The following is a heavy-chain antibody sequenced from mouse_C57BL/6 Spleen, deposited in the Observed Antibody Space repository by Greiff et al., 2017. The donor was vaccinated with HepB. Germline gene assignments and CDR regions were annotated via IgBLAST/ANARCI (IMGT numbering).Heavy chain of an antibody. CDR2: IHPSDSDT. Sequence: QVQLKQPGAELVKPGASVKVSCKASGYTFTSYWMHWVKQRPGQGLEWIGRIHPSDSDTNYNQKFKGKATLTVDKSSSTAYMQLSSLTSEDSAVYYCAMEGSTMVTTGAMDYWGQGTSVTVSS. V-gene: IGHV1-74*01. J-gene: IGHJ4*01. CDR3: AMEGSTMVTTGAMDY. CDR1: GYTFTSYW. D-gene: IGHD2-2*01.